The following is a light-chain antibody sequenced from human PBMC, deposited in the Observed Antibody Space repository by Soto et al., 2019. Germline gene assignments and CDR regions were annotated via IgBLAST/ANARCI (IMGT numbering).Light chain of an antibody. J-gene: IGKJ5*01. CDR3: QQYKNWPLIT. CDR2: GAS. Sequence: EIVMTQSPATLSVSPGDRATLSCRASQSVSSNLAWYQQKRGQAPRLLIYGASTRATGIPARFSGSGSGTEFTLTISSLQSEDFAVYYCQQYKNWPLITFGQGTRVEIK. V-gene: IGKV3-15*01. CDR1: QSVSSN.